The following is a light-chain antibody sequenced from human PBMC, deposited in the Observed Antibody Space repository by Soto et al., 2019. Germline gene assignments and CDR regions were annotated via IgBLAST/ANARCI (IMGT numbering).Light chain of an antibody. CDR1: SSKW. Sequence: DIQMTQSPSTVAASVGDTVTMTCRSSSKWLAWYQKKPGKAPKLLIYDVSNLERGVPPRFSGSTSGAESTLTITGLQPDDLGTYYCQHTTDFTFXQGTKVDIK. CDR3: QHTTDFT. V-gene: IGKV1-5*01. CDR2: DVS. J-gene: IGKJ2*01.